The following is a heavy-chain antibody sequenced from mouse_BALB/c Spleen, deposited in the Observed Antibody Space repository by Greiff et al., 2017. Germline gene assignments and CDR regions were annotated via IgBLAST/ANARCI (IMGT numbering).Heavy chain of an antibody. CDR2: INPSTGYT. J-gene: IGHJ2*01. V-gene: IGHV1-7*01. D-gene: IGHD1-1*01. CDR3: ARRGFTTGFDY. Sequence: QVHVKQSGAELAKPGASVKMSCKASGYTFTSYWMHWVKQRPGQGLEWIGYINPSTGYTEYNQKFKDKATLTADKSSSTAYMQLSSLTSEDSAVYYCARRGFTTGFDYWGQGTTLTVSS. CDR1: GYTFTSYW.